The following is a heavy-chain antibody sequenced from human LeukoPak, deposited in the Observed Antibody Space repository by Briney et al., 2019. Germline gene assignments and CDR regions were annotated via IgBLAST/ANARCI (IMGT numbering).Heavy chain of an antibody. CDR3: GYYASRGYWDY. CDR1: GFTFSSFL. V-gene: IGHV3-7*01. Sequence: VGSLRLSCAASGFTFSSFLMTCVRQAPGKGLECGSNIKEDGSATHYVESVKGRGTISTDTAKNSRYLQMNGLSAEDTAVYPCGYYASRGYWDYWGQGTLVTVSS. J-gene: IGHJ4*02. D-gene: IGHD3-22*01. CDR2: IKEDGSAT.